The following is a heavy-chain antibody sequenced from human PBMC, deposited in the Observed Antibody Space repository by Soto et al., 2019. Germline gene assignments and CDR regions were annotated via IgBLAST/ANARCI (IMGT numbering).Heavy chain of an antibody. CDR3: ASPYYDILAGYYTGFGY. CDR2: IIPIFGTA. CDR1: GGTFSSYA. Sequence: SVKVSCKASGGTFSSYAISWVRQAPGQGLEWMGGIIPIFGTANYAQKFQGRVTITADESTSTAYMELSSLRSEDTAVYYCASPYYDILAGYYTGFGYWGQGTLVTVSS. V-gene: IGHV1-69*13. D-gene: IGHD3-9*01. J-gene: IGHJ4*02.